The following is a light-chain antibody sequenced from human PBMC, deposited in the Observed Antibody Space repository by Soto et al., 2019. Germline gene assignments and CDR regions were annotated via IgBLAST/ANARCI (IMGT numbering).Light chain of an antibody. Sequence: DIQMTQSPSTLSASVGDRVTITCRASQSISSWLAWYQQKPGKAPKLLIYKASSLESGVPSRFSGSGSGTEFTLTISSLQPDDFATYYCQQHNSYLFFGQGTKLEIK. CDR3: QQHNSYLF. J-gene: IGKJ2*01. CDR2: KAS. V-gene: IGKV1-5*03. CDR1: QSISSW.